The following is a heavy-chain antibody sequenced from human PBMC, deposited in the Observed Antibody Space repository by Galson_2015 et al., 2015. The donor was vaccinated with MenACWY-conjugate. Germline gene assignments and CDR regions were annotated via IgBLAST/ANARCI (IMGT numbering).Heavy chain of an antibody. CDR3: ARADYSGTWYFDY. CDR1: GFTFSSYS. CDR2: ISSSSTTI. J-gene: IGHJ4*02. D-gene: IGHD6-13*01. V-gene: IGHV3-48*01. Sequence: SLRLSCAVSGFTFSSYSMNWVRQAPGKGLEWVSYISSSSTTIYYADSVKGRFTISRDNAKNSLSLQMNSLRAEDTAVYYCARADYSGTWYFDYWGQGTLVTVSS.